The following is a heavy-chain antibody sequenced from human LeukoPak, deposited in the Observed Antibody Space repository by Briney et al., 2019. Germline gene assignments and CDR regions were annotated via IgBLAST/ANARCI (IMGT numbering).Heavy chain of an antibody. J-gene: IGHJ4*02. CDR2: INHSGST. CDR3: ARVKWSQFDY. CDR1: GFTFSNAW. D-gene: IGHD2-8*01. V-gene: IGHV4-34*01. Sequence: GSLRLSCAASGFTFSNAWMHWVRQPPGKGLEWIGEINHSGSTNYNPSLKSRVTISVDTSKNQFSLKLSSVTAADTAVYYCARVKWSQFDYWGQGTLVTVSS.